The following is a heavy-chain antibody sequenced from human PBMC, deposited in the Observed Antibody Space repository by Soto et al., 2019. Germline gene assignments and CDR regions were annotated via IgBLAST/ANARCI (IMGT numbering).Heavy chain of an antibody. CDR2: ISGSGGST. V-gene: IGHV3-23*01. CDR1: GFTFSSYA. Sequence: SGGSLRLSCAASGFTFSSYAMSWVRQAPGKGLEWVSAISGSGGSTYYADSVKGRFTISRDNSKNTLYLQMNSLRAEDTAVYYCAKDQYYMNWSGYYIPFDYWGQGTLVTVSS. J-gene: IGHJ4*02. D-gene: IGHD3-3*01. CDR3: AKDQYYMNWSGYYIPFDY.